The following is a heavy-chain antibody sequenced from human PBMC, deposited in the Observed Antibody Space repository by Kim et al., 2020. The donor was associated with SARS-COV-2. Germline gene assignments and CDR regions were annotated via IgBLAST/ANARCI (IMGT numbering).Heavy chain of an antibody. J-gene: IGHJ5*02. CDR3: ATGQLPSERLVDEGGWFDP. CDR1: GGSISSYY. V-gene: IGHV4-59*13. D-gene: IGHD2-8*02. CDR2: IYYSGST. Sequence: SETLSLTCTVSGGSISSYYWSWIRQPPGKGLEWIGYIYYSGSTNYNPSLKSRVTISVDTSKNQFSLKLSSVTAADTAVYYCATGQLPSERLVDEGGWFDP.